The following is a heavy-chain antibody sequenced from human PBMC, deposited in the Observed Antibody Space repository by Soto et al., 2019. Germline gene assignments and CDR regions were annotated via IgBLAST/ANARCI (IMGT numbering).Heavy chain of an antibody. D-gene: IGHD2-15*01. Sequence: GSLRLSCAASGFTFSSYWMSWFRQAPVNGLEWVANIKQDGSEKYYVDSVKGRFTISRDNAKNSLYLQMSSLRAEDTAVYYCASIDCSGGSCYFDYWGQGTLVTVSS. CDR3: ASIDCSGGSCYFDY. V-gene: IGHV3-7*03. CDR2: IKQDGSEK. CDR1: GFTFSSYW. J-gene: IGHJ4*02.